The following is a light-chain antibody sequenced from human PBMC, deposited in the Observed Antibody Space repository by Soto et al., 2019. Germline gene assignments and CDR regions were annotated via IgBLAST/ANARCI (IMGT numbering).Light chain of an antibody. V-gene: IGKV3-20*01. Sequence: EIVLTQSPATLSLSPGERATPSCRASQSVSSSYLAWYQQKPGQAPRLLIYGASSRATGIPDRFSGSGSGTDFTLTISRLEPEDFAVYYCQQYGSSPTFGQGTKVDI. CDR2: GAS. CDR1: QSVSSSY. J-gene: IGKJ1*01. CDR3: QQYGSSPT.